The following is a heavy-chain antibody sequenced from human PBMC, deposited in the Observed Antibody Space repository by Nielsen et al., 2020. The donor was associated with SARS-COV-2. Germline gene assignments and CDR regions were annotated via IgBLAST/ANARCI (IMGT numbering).Heavy chain of an antibody. D-gene: IGHD2-2*01. V-gene: IGHV6-1*01. CDR2: TYYRSKWYN. J-gene: IGHJ5*02. Sequence: WIRQSPSRGLEWLGRTYYRSKWYNDYAVSVKSRITINPDTSKNQFSLQLNSVTPEDTAVYYCARPGDDIVVVPAASNWFDPWGQGTLVTVSS. CDR3: ARPGDDIVVVPAASNWFDP.